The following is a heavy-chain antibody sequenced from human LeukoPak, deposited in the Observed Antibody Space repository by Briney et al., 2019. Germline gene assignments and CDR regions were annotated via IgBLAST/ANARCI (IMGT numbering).Heavy chain of an antibody. D-gene: IGHD6-13*01. V-gene: IGHV3-66*02. CDR1: GFTVSSNY. CDR3: ATGSSWYYFDY. J-gene: IGHJ4*02. CDR2: IYSGGST. Sequence: GGSLRLSCAAPGFTVSSNYMSWVRQAPGKGLEWVSIIYSGGSTYYADCVKGRFTISRDNSTNTLYVQMNSPRAEHKAVYYCATGSSWYYFDYWGQGTPVTVSS.